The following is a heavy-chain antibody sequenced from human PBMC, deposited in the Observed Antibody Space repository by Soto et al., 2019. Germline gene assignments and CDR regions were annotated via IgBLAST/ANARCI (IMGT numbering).Heavy chain of an antibody. CDR2: IYYSGST. Sequence: SETLSLTCTVSGGSVSSGSYYWSWIRQPPGKGLEWIGYIYYSGSTNYNSSLKSRVTISVDTSKNQFSLKLSSVTAADTAVYYCARDRGGTRSKWFDPWGQGTLVTVSS. D-gene: IGHD2-2*01. CDR3: ARDRGGTRSKWFDP. J-gene: IGHJ5*02. V-gene: IGHV4-61*01. CDR1: GGSVSSGSYY.